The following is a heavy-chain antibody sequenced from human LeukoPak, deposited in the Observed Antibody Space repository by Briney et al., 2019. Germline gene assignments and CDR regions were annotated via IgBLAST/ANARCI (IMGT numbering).Heavy chain of an antibody. J-gene: IGHJ4*02. CDR1: GGSISSYY. CDR3: ARGNPGYRIDY. D-gene: IGHD6-13*01. Sequence: SETLSLTCTVSGGSISSYYWRWIRQPPGKGLEWIGYIYYSGSTTYNPSLKSRITISVDSSKNQYSLKLSSVTAADTAVYCCARGNPGYRIDYWGQGTLVTVSS. CDR2: IYYSGST. V-gene: IGHV4-59*01.